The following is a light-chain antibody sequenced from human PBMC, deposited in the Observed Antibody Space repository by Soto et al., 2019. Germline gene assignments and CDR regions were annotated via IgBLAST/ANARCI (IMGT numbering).Light chain of an antibody. V-gene: IGKV3D-15*01. Sequence: IVMTQSPATLSVSPGERATLSCRASQSVSSNLAWYQQKPGQAPRLLIYAASSRATGIPDRFSGSGSGTDFTLTISRLEPEDFAVYYCQQYNDWWTFGQGTKVDIK. CDR2: AAS. J-gene: IGKJ1*01. CDR3: QQYNDWWT. CDR1: QSVSSN.